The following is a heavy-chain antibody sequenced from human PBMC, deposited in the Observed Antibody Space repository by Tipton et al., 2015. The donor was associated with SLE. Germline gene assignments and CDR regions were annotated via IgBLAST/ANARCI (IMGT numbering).Heavy chain of an antibody. V-gene: IGHV3-48*03. Sequence: GSLRLSCAASGFTFSSYEMNWVRQAPGKGLEWVSYISSSGSTIYYADSVKGRFTISRDNAKNSLYLQMNSLRAEDTAVYYCARGGGYGEVWKAFDIWGQGAMVTVSS. D-gene: IGHD4-17*01. J-gene: IGHJ3*02. CDR1: GFTFSSYE. CDR2: ISSSGSTI. CDR3: ARGGGYGEVWKAFDI.